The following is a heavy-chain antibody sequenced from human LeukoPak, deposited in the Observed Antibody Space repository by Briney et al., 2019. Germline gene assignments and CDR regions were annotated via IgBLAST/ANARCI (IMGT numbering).Heavy chain of an antibody. CDR1: GFTFSSYA. Sequence: PGGSLRLSCAASGFTFSSYAMHWVRQAPGKGLEWVAVISYDGSNKYYADSVKGRFTISRDNSKNTLYLQMNSLRAEDTAVYYCAKHGGYYYDAFDIWGQGTMVTVSS. CDR2: ISYDGSNK. J-gene: IGHJ3*02. V-gene: IGHV3-30*04. CDR3: AKHGGYYYDAFDI. D-gene: IGHD3-22*01.